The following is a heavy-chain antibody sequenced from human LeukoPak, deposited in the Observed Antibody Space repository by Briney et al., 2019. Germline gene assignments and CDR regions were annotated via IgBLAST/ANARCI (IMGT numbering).Heavy chain of an antibody. CDR2: IWYDGSNK. D-gene: IGHD3-22*01. J-gene: IGHJ3*02. Sequence: PGGSLRLSCAASGFTFSSYGMHWVRQAPGKGLEWVAVIWYDGSNKYYADSVKGRFTISRDNSKNTLYLQMNSLRAEDSAVYYCARMGRDYYDSSGSLDAFDIWGQGTMVTVSS. V-gene: IGHV3-33*01. CDR3: ARMGRDYYDSSGSLDAFDI. CDR1: GFTFSSYG.